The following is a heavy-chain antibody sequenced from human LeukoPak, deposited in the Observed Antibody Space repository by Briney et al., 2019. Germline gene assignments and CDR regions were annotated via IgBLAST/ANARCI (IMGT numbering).Heavy chain of an antibody. J-gene: IGHJ6*02. V-gene: IGHV3-7*03. CDR2: INHNGNVN. CDR1: GFTFSSYR. CDR3: ARGGGLDV. D-gene: IGHD3-16*01. Sequence: GGSLRLSCAASGFTFSSYRMNWARQAPGKGLEWVASINHNGNVNYYVDSVKGRFTISRDNAKNSLYLQMSNLRAEDTAVYFCARGGGLDVWGQGATVTVSS.